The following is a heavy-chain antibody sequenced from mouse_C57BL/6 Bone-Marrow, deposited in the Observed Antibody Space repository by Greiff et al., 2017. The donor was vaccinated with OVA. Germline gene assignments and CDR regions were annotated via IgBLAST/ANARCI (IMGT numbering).Heavy chain of an antibody. J-gene: IGHJ1*03. Sequence: QVQLKQSGPGLVQPSQSLSITCTVSGFSLTSYGVHWVRQSPGKGLEWLGVIWSGGSTDYNAAFISRLSISKDNSKSQVFFKMNSLQADDTAIYYCARMGNDGYPYWYFDVWGTGTTVTVSS. D-gene: IGHD2-3*01. CDR1: GFSLTSYG. CDR2: IWSGGST. CDR3: ARMGNDGYPYWYFDV. V-gene: IGHV2-2*01.